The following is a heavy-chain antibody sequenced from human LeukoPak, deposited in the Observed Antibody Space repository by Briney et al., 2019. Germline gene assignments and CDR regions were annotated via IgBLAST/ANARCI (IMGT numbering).Heavy chain of an antibody. V-gene: IGHV1-69*04. D-gene: IGHD6-13*01. Sequence: ASVKVSCKASGGTFSSYAISWVRQAPGQGLEWMGRIIPILGIANYAQKFQGRVTITADKSTSTAYMGLSSLRSEDTAVYYCARDLRGPKYSSSPSHYGMDVWGQGTTVTVSS. J-gene: IGHJ6*02. CDR2: IIPILGIA. CDR1: GGTFSSYA. CDR3: ARDLRGPKYSSSPSHYGMDV.